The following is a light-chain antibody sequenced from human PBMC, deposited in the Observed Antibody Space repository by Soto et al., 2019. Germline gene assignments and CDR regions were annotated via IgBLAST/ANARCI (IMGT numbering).Light chain of an antibody. J-gene: IGKJ1*01. CDR1: QSISSSF. Sequence: NVLTQSPVTLSLCPGERATVSCRARQSISSSFLAWFQQKPGQAPRLLIYGASSRATGIPDRFSGSGSGTDFTLTISRLEPEDFAVYYCQQYDSSPWTFGQGTKVDI. V-gene: IGKV3-20*01. CDR3: QQYDSSPWT. CDR2: GAS.